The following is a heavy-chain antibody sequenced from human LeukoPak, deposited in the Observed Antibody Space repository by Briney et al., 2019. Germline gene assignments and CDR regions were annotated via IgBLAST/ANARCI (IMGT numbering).Heavy chain of an antibody. CDR1: GFTFSSYA. Sequence: GGSLRLSRAASGFTFSSYAMHWVRQAPGKGLEYVSAISSNGGSTYYANSVKGRFTISRDNSKNTLYLQMGSLRAEDMAVYYCARGYDFWSGYSPDYWGQGTLVTVSS. D-gene: IGHD3-3*01. CDR2: ISSNGGST. J-gene: IGHJ4*02. V-gene: IGHV3-64*01. CDR3: ARGYDFWSGYSPDY.